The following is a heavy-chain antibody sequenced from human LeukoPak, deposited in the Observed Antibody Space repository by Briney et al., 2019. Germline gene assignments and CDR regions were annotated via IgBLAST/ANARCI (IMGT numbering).Heavy chain of an antibody. Sequence: GGSLRLSCAASGFTFSSYDMHWVRQATGKGLEWVSAIGTAGDTYYPGSVKGRFTISRENAKNSLYLQMNSLRAGDTAVYYCARAVDCSGGSCYYFDYWGQGTLVTVSS. CDR2: IGTAGDT. J-gene: IGHJ4*02. CDR1: GFTFSSYD. D-gene: IGHD2-15*01. V-gene: IGHV3-13*01. CDR3: ARAVDCSGGSCYYFDY.